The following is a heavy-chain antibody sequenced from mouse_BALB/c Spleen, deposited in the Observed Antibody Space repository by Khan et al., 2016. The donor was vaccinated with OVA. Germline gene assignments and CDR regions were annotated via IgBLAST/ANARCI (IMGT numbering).Heavy chain of an antibody. J-gene: IGHJ2*01. V-gene: IGHV1-7*01. Sequence: QAQLQQSGAELAKPGASVKMSCTASGYTFTSYWMHWIKQRPGRGLEWIGHINPTSGYTDYNQKFKDKATLTADKSSSTAYMQLSSLTSDDSAVYYCARDRIDYWGQGTALTVSS. CDR2: INPTSGYT. CDR1: GYTFTSYW. CDR3: ARDRIDY.